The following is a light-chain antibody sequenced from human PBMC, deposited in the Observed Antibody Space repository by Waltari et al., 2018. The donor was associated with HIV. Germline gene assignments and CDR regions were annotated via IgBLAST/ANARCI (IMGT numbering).Light chain of an antibody. V-gene: IGLV1-40*01. CDR2: GDN. CDR1: SSNIGAGSD. Sequence: QSVLTQPPSVSGAPGQRLTSSCTGSSSNIGAGSDVHWYQRIAGAPPKLLIYGDNNRPSGVPDRFSGSKSGTSAPLAITGLQAEDAADYYCQSYDSSLVFGGGTKLTV. CDR3: QSYDSSLV. J-gene: IGLJ2*01.